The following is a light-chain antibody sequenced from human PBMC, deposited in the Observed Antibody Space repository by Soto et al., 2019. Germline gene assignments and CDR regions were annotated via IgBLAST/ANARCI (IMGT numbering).Light chain of an antibody. CDR2: KVS. CDR3: MQALQTPIT. Sequence: LPVTLRPPASISCRSNQSLVHSDGIAYFSWFQQRPGRSPRRLIYKVSNRDSGVPARFSGSGSGTDFALKISRVEAEDVGVYYCMQALQTPITFGQGTRLEIK. V-gene: IGKV2-30*02. CDR1: QSLVHSDGIAY. J-gene: IGKJ5*01.